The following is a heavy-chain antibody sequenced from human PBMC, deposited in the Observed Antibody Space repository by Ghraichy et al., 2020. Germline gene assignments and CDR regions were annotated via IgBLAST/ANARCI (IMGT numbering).Heavy chain of an antibody. CDR1: GYIFTDNY. J-gene: IGHJ4*02. Sequence: ASVKVSCKASGYIFTDNYIHWVRQAPGQGLEWMGWINSNSGDTTYAQKFQGRATMTRDTSINTAYMALSRLRSDDTAMYYCTTSLKQANYWGQGTLVTVSS. CDR2: INSNSGDT. V-gene: IGHV1-2*02. CDR3: TTSLKQANY.